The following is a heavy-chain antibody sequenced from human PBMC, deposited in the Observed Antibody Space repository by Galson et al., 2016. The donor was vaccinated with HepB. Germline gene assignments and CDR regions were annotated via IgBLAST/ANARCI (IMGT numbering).Heavy chain of an antibody. Sequence: SLRLSCAASQFTFNMYSMAWVRQAPGKGLEWVSSINGTGTVIYYADSVRGRFTISRDNSKNMLYLHMSSLSPEDTAVYFCAKPLSNDILRGSGLRVWGRGTTVTVSS. J-gene: IGHJ6*02. D-gene: IGHD3-22*01. CDR1: QFTFNMYS. V-gene: IGHV3-23*01. CDR2: INGTGTVI. CDR3: AKPLSNDILRGSGLRV.